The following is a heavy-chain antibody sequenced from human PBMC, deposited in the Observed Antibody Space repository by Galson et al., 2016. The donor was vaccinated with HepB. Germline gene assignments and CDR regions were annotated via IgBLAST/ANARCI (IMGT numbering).Heavy chain of an antibody. CDR3: AKSYSTAYYSAWDY. V-gene: IGHV3-23*01. Sequence: SLRLSCAASGFTFSSYAMTWVRQAPGKGLEWVSGISASGAGTYYADSVKGRFTISRDNSKNTLHLQMNSLRVEDTAVYYCAKSYSTAYYSAWDYWGQGTLFTVSS. D-gene: IGHD1-26*01. CDR2: ISASGAGT. J-gene: IGHJ4*02. CDR1: GFTFSSYA.